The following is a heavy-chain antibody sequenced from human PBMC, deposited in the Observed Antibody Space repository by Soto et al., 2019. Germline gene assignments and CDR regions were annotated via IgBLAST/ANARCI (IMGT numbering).Heavy chain of an antibody. Sequence: QVQLVQSGAEVKKPGASVKISCTASGYTVTTHYMHWVRQAPGRGLEWMGAINPGSGAAKYTQTFQARVTMTRDTSTNTVYIEMSALRSEDTAVFYCARGGEVGVAGSAAFDMWGQGTMVTVSS. D-gene: IGHD3-3*01. CDR3: ARGGEVGVAGSAAFDM. CDR2: INPGSGAA. V-gene: IGHV1-46*01. CDR1: GYTVTTHY. J-gene: IGHJ3*02.